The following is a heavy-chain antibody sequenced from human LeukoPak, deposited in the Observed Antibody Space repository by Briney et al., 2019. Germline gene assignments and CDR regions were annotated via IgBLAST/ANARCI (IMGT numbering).Heavy chain of an antibody. D-gene: IGHD1-14*01. Sequence: PGDSLRLSCAASGFTFTKYWMTWVRQAPGKGLEWVGNIKQDGSDKNYMDSVKGLSTTSRDNTKNSVYLQMCSPRAEDAAVYYCAREVWGPEYWGQGTLVTVSS. CDR2: IKQDGSDK. CDR3: AREVWGPEY. CDR1: GFTFTKYW. V-gene: IGHV3-7*01. J-gene: IGHJ4*02.